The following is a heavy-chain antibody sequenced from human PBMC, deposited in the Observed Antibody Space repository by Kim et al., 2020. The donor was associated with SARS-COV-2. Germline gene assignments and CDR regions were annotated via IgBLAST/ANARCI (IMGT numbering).Heavy chain of an antibody. Sequence: SETLSLTCAVSGGSISSSNWWSWVRQPPGKGLEWIGEISRSGSTNSNPSLKSRVTISVDKSKNQFSLKLSSVTAADTAVYDCARSVQRVLMVDGEYYLD. D-gene: IGHD2-8*02. J-gene: IGHJ4*01. CDR3: ARSVQRVLMVDGEYYLD. V-gene: IGHV4-4*02. CDR1: GGSISSSNW. CDR2: ISRSGST.